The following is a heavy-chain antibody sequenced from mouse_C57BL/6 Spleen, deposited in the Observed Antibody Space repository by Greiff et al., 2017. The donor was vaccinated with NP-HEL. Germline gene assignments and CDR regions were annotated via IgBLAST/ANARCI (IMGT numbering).Heavy chain of an antibody. CDR3: ARGPDGYAWFAY. CDR1: GFNIKDYY. J-gene: IGHJ3*01. CDR2: IDPEDGET. Sequence: EVQLQESGAELVKPGASVKLSCTASGFNIKDYYMHWVKQRTEQGLEWIGRIDPEDGETKYAPKFQGKATITADTSSNTAYLQLSSQPSDDTAVYYCARGPDGYAWFAYWGQGTLVTVSA. D-gene: IGHD2-3*01. V-gene: IGHV14-2*01.